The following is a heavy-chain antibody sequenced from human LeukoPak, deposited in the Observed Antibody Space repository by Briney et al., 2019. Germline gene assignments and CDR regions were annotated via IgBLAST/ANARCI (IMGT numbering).Heavy chain of an antibody. D-gene: IGHD2-2*01. CDR1: GGSISSYY. Sequence: SETLSLTCTVSGGSISSYYWSWIRHPAGKGLEWIGRIYTSGSTNYNPSLKSRVTMSVDTSKNQFSLKLSSVTAADTAVYYCAGRYCSSTSCPFDYWGQGTLVTVSS. V-gene: IGHV4-4*07. J-gene: IGHJ4*02. CDR3: AGRYCSSTSCPFDY. CDR2: IYTSGST.